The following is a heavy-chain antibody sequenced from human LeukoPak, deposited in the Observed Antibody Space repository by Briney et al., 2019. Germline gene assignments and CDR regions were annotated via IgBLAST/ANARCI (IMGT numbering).Heavy chain of an antibody. CDR2: IYYSGST. CDR1: GGSISSYY. V-gene: IGHV4-59*01. D-gene: IGHD3-3*01. CDR3: ARDRGYDFWSGYPGNWFDP. J-gene: IGHJ5*02. Sequence: PSETLSLTCTVSGGSISSYYWSWIRQPPGKGLEWIGYIYYSGSTNCNPSLKSRVTISVDTSKNQFSLKLSSVTAADTAVYYCARDRGYDFWSGYPGNWFDPWGQGTLVTVSS.